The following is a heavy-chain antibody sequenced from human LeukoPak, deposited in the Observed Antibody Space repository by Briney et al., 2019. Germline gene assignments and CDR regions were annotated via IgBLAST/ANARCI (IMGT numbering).Heavy chain of an antibody. CDR3: ARLSGNWNPIDY. Sequence: ASVKVSCKASGYTFTGYYMHWVRQAAGQGLEWMGRINPNSGGTNYAQKFQGRVTMTRDTSISTAYMELSRLRSDDTAVYYCARLSGNWNPIDYWGQGTLVTVSS. J-gene: IGHJ4*02. CDR1: GYTFTGYY. D-gene: IGHD1-20*01. CDR2: INPNSGGT. V-gene: IGHV1-2*06.